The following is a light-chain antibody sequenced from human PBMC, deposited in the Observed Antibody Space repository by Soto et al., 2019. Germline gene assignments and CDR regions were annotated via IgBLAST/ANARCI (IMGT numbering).Light chain of an antibody. CDR1: SSDIGRNY. CDR2: ENY. J-gene: IGLJ1*01. Sequence: QSVLTQPPSGSAAPGQKVTISCSGSSSDIGRNYVSWYKHLPRTAPKLLIYENYKRPSGIPDRFSGSKSGTSATLGITGLQTGDEADYYCGTWDSSLTTFVFGTGTKVTVL. CDR3: GTWDSSLTTFV. V-gene: IGLV1-51*02.